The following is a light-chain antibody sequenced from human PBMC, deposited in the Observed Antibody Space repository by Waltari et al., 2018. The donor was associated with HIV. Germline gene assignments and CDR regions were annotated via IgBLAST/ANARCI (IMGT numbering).Light chain of an antibody. Sequence: QSVLTQPPSASGTPGQRVTISCSGSSSNIGSNSLYWYHQLPGPAPKLLIYRNNQRPSGVPDRFSGPKSGTSASLAISGLRSEDEADYYCAAWDDSLSGWVFGGGTKLTVL. V-gene: IGLV1-47*01. CDR2: RNN. CDR1: SSNIGSNS. J-gene: IGLJ3*02. CDR3: AAWDDSLSGWV.